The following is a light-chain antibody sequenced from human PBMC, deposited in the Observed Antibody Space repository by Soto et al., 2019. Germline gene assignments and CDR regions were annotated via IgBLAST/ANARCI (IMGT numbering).Light chain of an antibody. J-gene: IGKJ1*01. V-gene: IGKV1-39*01. CDR1: QSISTY. Sequence: DIHMTLSPSSLSASVGDRITITCRASQSISTYLNWYQQKPGKAPKLLIYAASSLQSGVPSRFSGSGSGTDFTLTISSLQPEDFATFYCQQSYIAPATFGQGTKVDIK. CDR3: QQSYIAPAT. CDR2: AAS.